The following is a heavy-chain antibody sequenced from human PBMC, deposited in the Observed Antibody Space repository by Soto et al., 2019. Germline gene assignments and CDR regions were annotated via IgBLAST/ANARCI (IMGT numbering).Heavy chain of an antibody. CDR3: TRHAIIPKLQYGMDV. J-gene: IGHJ6*02. D-gene: IGHD1-1*01. Sequence: PSETLSLTCTVSGGSVSGYYWSWIRQPPGKGLEWLGYIFYRGTTLYNPSVRSRVTISVDTSKSQFSLRLSSVTAADTAVYYCTRHAIIPKLQYGMDVWGQGTTVTVSS. V-gene: IGHV4-59*02. CDR2: IFYRGTT. CDR1: GGSVSGYY.